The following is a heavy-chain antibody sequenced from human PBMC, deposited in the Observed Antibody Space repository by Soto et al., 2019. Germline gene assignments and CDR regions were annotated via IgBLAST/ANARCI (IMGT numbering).Heavy chain of an antibody. Sequence: QVQLVESGGGVVQPGRSLRLSCVGSGFPFWHYGMHWVRQAPGKGLEWVAVIWSDGKKESYADFVKGRFAISRDNFKDTLYPQTNSLRAEDTAVYYCARDRDGGWFHMDVWGQGTTVNVS. CDR1: GFPFWHYG. CDR3: ARDRDGGWFHMDV. J-gene: IGHJ6*02. V-gene: IGHV3-33*01. CDR2: IWSDGKKE. D-gene: IGHD6-19*01.